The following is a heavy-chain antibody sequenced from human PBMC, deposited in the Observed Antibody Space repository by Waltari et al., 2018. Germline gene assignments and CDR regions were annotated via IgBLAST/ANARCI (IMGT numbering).Heavy chain of an antibody. CDR3: ARGKRIFGVVQNGPPNY. V-gene: IGHV4-34*01. D-gene: IGHD3-3*01. CDR2: INHSGST. CDR1: GGSFSGYY. Sequence: QVQLQQWGAGLLKPSETLSLTCAVYGGSFSGYYWSWIRQPPGKGLEWIGEINHSGSTNYNPSLKSRVTISIDTSKNQFSLKLSSVTAADTAVYYCARGKRIFGVVQNGPPNYWGQGTLVTVSS. J-gene: IGHJ4*02.